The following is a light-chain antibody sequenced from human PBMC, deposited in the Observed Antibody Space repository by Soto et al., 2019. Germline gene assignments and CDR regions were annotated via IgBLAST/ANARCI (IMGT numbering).Light chain of an antibody. V-gene: IGKV1-39*01. Sequence: DIQMTQSPSSLSASVGDRVTITCRASRSISRYLSWYQQKAGKAPNLLIYDASNLQSGVPSRFSGSGSATDFTLTISSLQPEDFATYYCQQSYITPWTFGQGTKVDIK. CDR3: QQSYITPWT. CDR2: DAS. CDR1: RSISRY. J-gene: IGKJ1*01.